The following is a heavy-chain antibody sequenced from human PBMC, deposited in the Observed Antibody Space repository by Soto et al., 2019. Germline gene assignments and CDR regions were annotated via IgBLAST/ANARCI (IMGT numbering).Heavy chain of an antibody. CDR3: AKATATAGGAFDI. V-gene: IGHV3-23*01. D-gene: IGHD2-21*02. CDR1: GFTCSSYD. Sequence: GGSLRLSCAASGFTCSSYDMSWVRQAPGKGLEWVSTILVSGSTHYPDSVQGRFTISGDNSKNTVFLQMNTLTAGDTAVYYCAKATATAGGAFDICGQGTMVTVSS. CDR2: ILVSGST. J-gene: IGHJ3*02.